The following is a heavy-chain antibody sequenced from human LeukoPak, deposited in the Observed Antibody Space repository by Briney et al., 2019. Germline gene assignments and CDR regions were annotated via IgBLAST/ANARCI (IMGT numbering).Heavy chain of an antibody. D-gene: IGHD3-10*01. CDR1: GGSISRSDHF. CDR2: IYYSGNT. J-gene: IGHJ5*01. V-gene: IGHV4-30-4*01. Sequence: PSETLSLTCTVSGGSISRSDHFWTWIRQPPGKGLEWIGYIYYSGNTYYHASLKSRITISIDTSKNQFSLKLSSVTSADTAVYYCTRATYFYGSGRYQKDNWFDSWGQGTLVTVSS. CDR3: TRATYFYGSGRYQKDNWFDS.